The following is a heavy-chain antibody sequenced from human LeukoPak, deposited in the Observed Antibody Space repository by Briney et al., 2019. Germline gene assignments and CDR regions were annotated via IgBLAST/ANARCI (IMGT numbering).Heavy chain of an antibody. Sequence: KSRVTISVDTSKNQFSLKLSSVTAADTAVYYCARIYPYYYYYYMDVWGKGTTVTV. CDR3: ARIYPYYYYYYMDV. J-gene: IGHJ6*03. V-gene: IGHV4-34*01.